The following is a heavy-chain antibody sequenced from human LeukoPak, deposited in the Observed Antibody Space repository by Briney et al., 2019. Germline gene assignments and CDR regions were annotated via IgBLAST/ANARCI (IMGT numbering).Heavy chain of an antibody. J-gene: IGHJ4*02. CDR2: IYHSGST. CDR3: ARRRGRSYDILTGNSNYFDY. D-gene: IGHD3-9*01. V-gene: IGHV4-38-2*01. CDR1: GYSISSGYY. Sequence: SETLSLTCAVSGYSISSGYYWGWIRQPPGKGLEWIGSIYHSGSTYYNPSLKSRVTISVDTSKNQFSLKLSSVTAADTAVYYCARRRGRSYDILTGNSNYFDYWGQGTLVIVSS.